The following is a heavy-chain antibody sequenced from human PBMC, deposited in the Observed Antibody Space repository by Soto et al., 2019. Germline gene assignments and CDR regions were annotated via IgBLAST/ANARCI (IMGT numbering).Heavy chain of an antibody. CDR1: GFTFGDYA. J-gene: IGHJ4*02. CDR2: IRSKAYGGTT. Sequence: GGSLRLSCTASGFTFGDYAMSWFRQAPGKGLEWVGFIRSKAYGGTTEYAASVKGRFTISRDDSKSIAYLQMNSLKTEDTAVYYCTRDQQYYDFWSGYTEAPYYFDYWGQGTLVTVSS. D-gene: IGHD3-3*01. V-gene: IGHV3-49*03. CDR3: TRDQQYYDFWSGYTEAPYYFDY.